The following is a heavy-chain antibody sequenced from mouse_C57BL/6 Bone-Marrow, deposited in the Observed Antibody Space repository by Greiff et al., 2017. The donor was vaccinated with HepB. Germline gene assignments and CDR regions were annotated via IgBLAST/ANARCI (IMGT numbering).Heavy chain of an antibody. V-gene: IGHV5-4*01. D-gene: IGHD2-12*01. J-gene: IGHJ3*01. Sequence: EVKVVESGGGLVKPGGSLKLSCAASGFTFSSYAMSWVRQTPEKRLEWVATISDGGSYTYYPDNVKGRFTISRDNAKNNLYLQMSHLKSEDTAMYYCARDYDGGAYWGQGTLVTVSA. CDR1: GFTFSSYA. CDR2: ISDGGSYT. CDR3: ARDYDGGAY.